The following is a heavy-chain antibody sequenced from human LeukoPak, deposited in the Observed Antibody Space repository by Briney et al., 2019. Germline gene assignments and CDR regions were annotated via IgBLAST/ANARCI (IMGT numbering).Heavy chain of an antibody. Sequence: GGFLRLSCTASRFYFSTYDMNWVRQAPGKGLEWVGRIKSKTDGGTTDYAAPVKGRFTISRDDSKNTLYLQMNSLKTEDTAVYYCTTHGGNSVAWGQGTLVTVSS. CDR2: IKSKTDGGTT. J-gene: IGHJ5*02. CDR1: RFYFSTYD. CDR3: TTHGGNSVA. D-gene: IGHD4-23*01. V-gene: IGHV3-15*01.